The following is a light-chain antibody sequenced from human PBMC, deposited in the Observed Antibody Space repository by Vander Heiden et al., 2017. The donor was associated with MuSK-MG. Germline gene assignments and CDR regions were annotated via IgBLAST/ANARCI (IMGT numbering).Light chain of an antibody. CDR2: GKD. V-gene: IGLV3-19*01. CDR3: NCRDISGSQVA. Sequence: SSELTQDPAVSVALGQTVRITCQGDSLRRYYASWYQQKPGQAPVVVMYGKDNRPSGIPDRFSGSSSGNTASLNITGAQAEDEADDYWNCRDISGSQVAFAGGTKLTVL. CDR1: SLRRYY. J-gene: IGLJ2*01.